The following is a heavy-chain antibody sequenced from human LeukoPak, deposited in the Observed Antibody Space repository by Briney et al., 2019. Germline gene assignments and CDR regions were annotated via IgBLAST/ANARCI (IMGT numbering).Heavy chain of an antibody. J-gene: IGHJ4*02. Sequence: ASVKVSCKASGGTFSRYTLSWVRQAPGQGLEWMGGLIPILDTAEYAQKFQGRVTVTTDESTSTAYMELSSLRSEDTAVYYCARGGSGSYWPLWGQGTLVTVSS. CDR3: ARGGSGSYWPL. D-gene: IGHD1-26*01. CDR2: LIPILDTA. V-gene: IGHV1-69*16. CDR1: GGTFSRYT.